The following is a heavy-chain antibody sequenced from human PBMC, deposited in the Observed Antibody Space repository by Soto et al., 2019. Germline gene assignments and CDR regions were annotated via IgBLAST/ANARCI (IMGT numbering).Heavy chain of an antibody. CDR2: INTDGGTT. Sequence: EVHLVESGGGLIQPGGSLRLSCAASGFSLSSYWMHWVRHVPGKGLVWLSRINTDGGTTNYADSVKGGLTISRDNDENTVFLQMNSLRAEYTALYYCARVRQGAWYFDLWRRGTPITVSS. V-gene: IGHV3-74*01. J-gene: IGHJ2*01. CDR3: ARVRQGAWYFDL. D-gene: IGHD3-16*01. CDR1: GFSLSSYW.